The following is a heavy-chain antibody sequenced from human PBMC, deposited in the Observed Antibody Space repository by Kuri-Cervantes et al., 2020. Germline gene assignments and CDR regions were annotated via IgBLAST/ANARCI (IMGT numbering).Heavy chain of an antibody. D-gene: IGHD2-8*02. CDR1: GGSISSSSYY. J-gene: IGHJ5*02. CDR3: ARLNIYSTGLYNLFTVGWFDP. V-gene: IGHV4-39*07. Sequence: SETLSLTCTVSGGSISSSSYYWGWIRQPPGKGLEWIGSIYYSGSTYYNASLKSRVTISADTSKNQFSLKLSSVTAADTAVYYCARLNIYSTGLYNLFTVGWFDPWGQGTVVTVSS. CDR2: IYYSGST.